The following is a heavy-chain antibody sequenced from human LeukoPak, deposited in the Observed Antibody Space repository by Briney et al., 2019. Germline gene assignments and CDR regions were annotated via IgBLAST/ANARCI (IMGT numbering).Heavy chain of an antibody. CDR1: GFTFSSYA. CDR3: ARALYSSGWYFDY. Sequence: GGSLRLPCAASGFTFSSYAMSWVRQAPGKGLEWVSSISSSSSYIYYADSVKGRFTISRDNAKNSLYLQMNSLRAEDTAVYYCARALYSSGWYFDYWGQGTLVTVSS. CDR2: ISSSSSYI. J-gene: IGHJ4*02. D-gene: IGHD6-19*01. V-gene: IGHV3-21*01.